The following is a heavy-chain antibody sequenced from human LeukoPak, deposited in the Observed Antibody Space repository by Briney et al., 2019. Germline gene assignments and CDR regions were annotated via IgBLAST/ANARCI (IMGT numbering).Heavy chain of an antibody. CDR1: GFTFSSYA. Sequence: GGSLRLSCAASGFTFSSYAMHWVRQAPGKGLEWVAVISYDGSNKYYADSVKGRFTISRDNSKNTLYLQMNSLRAEDTAVYYCARDHLGGGYSSIPDYWGQGTLVTVSS. J-gene: IGHJ4*02. V-gene: IGHV3-30-3*01. CDR2: ISYDGSNK. D-gene: IGHD6-13*01. CDR3: ARDHLGGGYSSIPDY.